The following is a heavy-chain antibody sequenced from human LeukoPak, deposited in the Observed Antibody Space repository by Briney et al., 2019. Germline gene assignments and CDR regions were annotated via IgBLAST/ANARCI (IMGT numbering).Heavy chain of an antibody. CDR1: GGSISSKNYY. Sequence: SETLSLTCSVSGGSISSKNYYWAWIRQPPGKGLEWIGSVYFTGATNYNPSLKSRVTMSVDTSKNQFSLKLSSVTAADTAVYYCARHLPRLGWFDPWGQGTLATVSS. CDR3: ARHLPRLGWFDP. CDR2: VYFTGAT. J-gene: IGHJ5*02. V-gene: IGHV4-39*01. D-gene: IGHD3-16*01.